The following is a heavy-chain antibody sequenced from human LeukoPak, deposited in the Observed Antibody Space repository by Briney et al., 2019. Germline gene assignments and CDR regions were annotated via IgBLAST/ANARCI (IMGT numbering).Heavy chain of an antibody. CDR3: ARDNYNWMFDF. V-gene: IGHV1-2*02. Sequence: ASVKVSCKASGNIFTDYYIHWVRQAPGQGPEWMGWINPNSGDTNSAQRFQGRVTMTRDTSISTAYMELSRLRSDDTAVYYCARDNYNWMFDFWGQGTLVTVSS. J-gene: IGHJ4*02. CDR1: GNIFTDYY. D-gene: IGHD1-20*01. CDR2: INPNSGDT.